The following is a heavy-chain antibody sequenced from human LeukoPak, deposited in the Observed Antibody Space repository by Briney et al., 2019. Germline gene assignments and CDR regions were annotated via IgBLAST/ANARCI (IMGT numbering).Heavy chain of an antibody. CDR1: GGSFSGYY. Sequence: SETLSLTCAVYGGSFSGYYWSWIRQPPGKGLEWIGEINHSGSTNYNPSLKSRVTISVDTSKNQFSLKLSSVTTADTAVYYCARTSIYYDSSGYRSWGQGTLVTVSS. J-gene: IGHJ5*02. V-gene: IGHV4-34*01. D-gene: IGHD3-22*01. CDR2: INHSGST. CDR3: ARTSIYYDSSGYRS.